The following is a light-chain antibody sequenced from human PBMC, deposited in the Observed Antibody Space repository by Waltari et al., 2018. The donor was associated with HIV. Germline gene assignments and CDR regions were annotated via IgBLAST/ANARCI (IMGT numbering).Light chain of an antibody. CDR2: AAS. V-gene: IGKV1-27*01. CDR1: QGISNY. CDR3: QKYNSAPQT. Sequence: DIQMTQSPSSLSASVGDRVTITCRASQGISNYLAWYQQKPGKVPKLLIYAASTLQSGVPSLFSGSGSGTDFTLTNSSLQPEDVATYYCQKYNSAPQTFGQGTKVEIK. J-gene: IGKJ1*01.